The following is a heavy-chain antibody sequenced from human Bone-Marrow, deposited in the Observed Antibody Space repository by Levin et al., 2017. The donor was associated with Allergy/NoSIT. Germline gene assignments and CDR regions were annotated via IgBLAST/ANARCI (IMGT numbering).Heavy chain of an antibody. D-gene: IGHD4-23*01. J-gene: IGHJ4*02. CDR3: ARRLTVVTEYYFDY. CDR2: ISYDGSNK. V-gene: IGHV3-30-3*01. Sequence: GESLKISCAASGFTFSSYAMHWVRQAPGKGLEWVAVISYDGSNKYYADSVKGRFTISRDNSKNTLYLQMNSLRAEDTAVYYCARRLTVVTEYYFDYWGQGTLVTVSS. CDR1: GFTFSSYA.